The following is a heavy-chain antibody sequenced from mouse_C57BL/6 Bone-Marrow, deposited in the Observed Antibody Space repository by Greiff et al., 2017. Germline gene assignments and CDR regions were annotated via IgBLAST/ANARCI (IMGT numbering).Heavy chain of an antibody. CDR1: GYTFTSYW. CDR2: IYPSDSET. CDR3: ATGTLYYAMDY. D-gene: IGHD4-1*01. Sequence: VQLQQPGAELVRPGSSVKLSCKASGYTFTSYWMDWVKQRPGQGLEWIGNIYPSDSETHYNPKFKDKATLTVDKSSSTAYMQLSSLTSEDSAVYYCATGTLYYAMDYWGQGTSVTVSS. J-gene: IGHJ4*01. V-gene: IGHV1-61*01.